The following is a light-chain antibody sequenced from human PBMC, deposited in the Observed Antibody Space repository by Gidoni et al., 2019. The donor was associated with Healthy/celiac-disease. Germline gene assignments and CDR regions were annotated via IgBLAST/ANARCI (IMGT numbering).Light chain of an antibody. V-gene: IGKV4-1*01. Sequence: DIVMTQSPDSLAVSLGERATINCKSSQSVLYSSNNENYLAWYQQKPGQPPKLLIYWASTRESGVPDRFSGSGSGTDFTLTISSLQAEDVAVYYCQQYYNTPWTFXQXTKVEIK. CDR3: QQYYNTPWT. CDR2: WAS. J-gene: IGKJ1*01. CDR1: QSVLYSSNNENY.